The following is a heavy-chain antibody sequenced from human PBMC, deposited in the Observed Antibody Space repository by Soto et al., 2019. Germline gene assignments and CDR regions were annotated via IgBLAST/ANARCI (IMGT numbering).Heavy chain of an antibody. CDR2: ISSSGSTI. V-gene: IGHV3-11*01. CDR1: GFTFSDYY. Sequence: PGGSLRLSCAASGFTFSDYYMSWIRQAPGKGLEWVSYISSSGSTIYYADSVKGRFTISRDNAKNSLYLQMNSLRAEDTAVYYCARVGRITMVRGVIYDSYFDYWGQGTLVTVSS. CDR3: ARVGRITMVRGVIYDSYFDY. D-gene: IGHD3-10*01. J-gene: IGHJ4*02.